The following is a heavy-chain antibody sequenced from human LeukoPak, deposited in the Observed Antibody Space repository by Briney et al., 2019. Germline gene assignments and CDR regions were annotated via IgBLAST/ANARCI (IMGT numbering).Heavy chain of an antibody. J-gene: IGHJ3*02. CDR3: AKPHTHQNSGSYPDAFDI. D-gene: IGHD1-26*01. Sequence: SETLSLTCTVSGVSISSSSYYWGWIRQPPGKGLEWIGSIYYSGSTYYNPSLKSRVTISVDTSKNQFSLKLSSVTAADTAVYYCAKPHTHQNSGSYPDAFDIWGQGTMVTVSS. CDR2: IYYSGST. CDR1: GVSISSSSYY. V-gene: IGHV4-39*07.